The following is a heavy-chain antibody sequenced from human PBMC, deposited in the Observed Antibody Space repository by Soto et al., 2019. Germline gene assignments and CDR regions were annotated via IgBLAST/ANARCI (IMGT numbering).Heavy chain of an antibody. V-gene: IGHV3-30*18. D-gene: IGHD1-26*01. Sequence: QVQLVQSGGGVVQPGRSLRLSCAGSGFTFSSYGIHWVRQAPGKGLEWVALISYDGGNEKYTESVKDRFTISRDDSHNVAYLQLSSLRTEDTAMYYCAKDRYSGTYPTDFDYWDQGSLVTVSS. CDR2: ISYDGGNE. J-gene: IGHJ4*02. CDR3: AKDRYSGTYPTDFDY. CDR1: GFTFSSYG.